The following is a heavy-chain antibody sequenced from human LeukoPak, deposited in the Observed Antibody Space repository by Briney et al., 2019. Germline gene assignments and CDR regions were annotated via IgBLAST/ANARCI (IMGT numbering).Heavy chain of an antibody. CDR3: ARARGVEMATIIWFDP. D-gene: IGHD5-24*01. J-gene: IGHJ5*02. Sequence: SQTLSLTCTVSGGSISSGGYYWSWIRQHPGKGLEWSGYIDYSGSTYYNPSLKSRVTISVDPSKNHFSLKLSSVTAADTAVYYCARARGVEMATIIWFDPWGQGTLVTVSS. V-gene: IGHV4-31*03. CDR1: GGSISSGGYY. CDR2: IDYSGST.